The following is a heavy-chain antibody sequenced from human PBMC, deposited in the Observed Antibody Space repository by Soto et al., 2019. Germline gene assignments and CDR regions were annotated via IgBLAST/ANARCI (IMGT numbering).Heavy chain of an antibody. CDR2: IKHSGST. CDR3: ARVKSSSWYRGWVDP. J-gene: IGHJ5*02. V-gene: IGHV4-34*01. Sequence: SETLSLTCAVYGGSFSGYYWSWIRQPPGKGLEWIGEIKHSGSTNYNPSLTSRVTISVDTSKNQFSLKLSSVAAADTAVYYCARVKSSSWYRGWVDPWGQGTLVTVSS. CDR1: GGSFSGYY. D-gene: IGHD6-13*01.